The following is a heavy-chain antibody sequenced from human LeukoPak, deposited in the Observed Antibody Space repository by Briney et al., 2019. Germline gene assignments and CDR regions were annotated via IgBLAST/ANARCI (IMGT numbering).Heavy chain of an antibody. CDR3: ARSYSSGWYGNYYFDY. D-gene: IGHD6-19*01. CDR2: IIPIFGTA. CDR1: GGTFSSYA. Sequence: SVKVFCKASGGTFSSYAISWVRQAPGQGLEWMGRIIPIFGTANYAQKFQGRVTITTDESTSTAYMELSSLRSEDTAVYYCARSYSSGWYGNYYFDYWGQGTLVTVSS. V-gene: IGHV1-69*05. J-gene: IGHJ4*02.